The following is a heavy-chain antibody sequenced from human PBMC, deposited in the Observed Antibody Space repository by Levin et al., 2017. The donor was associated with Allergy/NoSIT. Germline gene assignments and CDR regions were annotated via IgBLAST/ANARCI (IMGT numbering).Heavy chain of an antibody. V-gene: IGHV3-30-3*01. J-gene: IGHJ4*02. Sequence: GGSLRLSCAASGFTFSSYAMHWVRQAPGKGLEWVAVISYDGSNKYYADSVKGRFTISRDNSKNTLYLQMNSLRAEDTAVYYCARELYQRGYYWGQGTLVTVSS. D-gene: IGHD2-2*01. CDR1: GFTFSSYA. CDR3: ARELYQRGYY. CDR2: ISYDGSNK.